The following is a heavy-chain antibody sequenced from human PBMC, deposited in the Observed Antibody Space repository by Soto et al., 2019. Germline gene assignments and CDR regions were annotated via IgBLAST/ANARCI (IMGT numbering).Heavy chain of an antibody. CDR1: GGSISSYY. CDR3: AREYCGGDCYSPESYYYMDV. CDR2: IYYSGST. J-gene: IGHJ6*03. D-gene: IGHD2-21*01. V-gene: IGHV4-59*12. Sequence: SETLSLTCTVSGGSISSYYWSWIRQPPGKGLEWIGYIYYSGSTNYNPSLKSRVTISVDTSKNQFSLKLSSVTAADTAVYYCAREYCGGDCYSPESYYYMDVWGKGTTVTVSS.